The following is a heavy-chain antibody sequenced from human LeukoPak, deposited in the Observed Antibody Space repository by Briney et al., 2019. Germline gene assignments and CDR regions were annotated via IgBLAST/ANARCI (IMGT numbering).Heavy chain of an antibody. CDR3: ARGRLTMVRGVIKGFDY. Sequence: PSETLSLTCTVSGGSISGYYWSWIRQPPGKGLEWIGEINHSGSTNYNPSLKSRVTISVDTSKNQFSLKLSSVTAADTAVYYCARGRLTMVRGVIKGFDYWGQGTLVTVSS. CDR2: INHSGST. J-gene: IGHJ4*02. V-gene: IGHV4-34*01. CDR1: GGSISGYY. D-gene: IGHD3-10*01.